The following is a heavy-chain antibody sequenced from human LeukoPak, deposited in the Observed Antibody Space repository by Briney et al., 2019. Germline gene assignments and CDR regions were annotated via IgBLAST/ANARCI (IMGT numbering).Heavy chain of an antibody. CDR3: VKDNWQGGFDS. J-gene: IGHJ4*02. CDR2: ISGNGGST. V-gene: IGHV3-64D*09. D-gene: IGHD3-16*01. Sequence: PGGSLRLSCSASRFIFSSSLMFWVRQAPGKGLEYVAAISGNGGSTYHSDTVYGRFTISRDNSKNTLYLQMTSLRAEDTALYYCVKDNWQGGFDSWGQGTLVTVSA. CDR1: RFIFSSSL.